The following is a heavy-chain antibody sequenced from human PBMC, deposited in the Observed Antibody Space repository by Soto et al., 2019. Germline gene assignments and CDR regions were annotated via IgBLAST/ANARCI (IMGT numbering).Heavy chain of an antibody. CDR3: ASFCGYLKAVVY. CDR1: GGSISSYY. V-gene: IGHV4-59*01. D-gene: IGHD5-12*01. CDR2: IYYSGST. Sequence: KPSETLSLTCTVSGGSISSYYWSWIRQPPGKGLEWIGYIYYSGSTNYNPSLKSRVTISVDTSKNQFSLKLSSVTAADTAVYYCASFCGYLKAVVYWGQGTLVTVSS. J-gene: IGHJ4*02.